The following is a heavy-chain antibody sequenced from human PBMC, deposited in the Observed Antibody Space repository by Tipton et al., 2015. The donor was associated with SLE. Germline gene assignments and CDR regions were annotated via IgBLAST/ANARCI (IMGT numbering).Heavy chain of an antibody. Sequence: SLRLSCAASGFTFSSYDMHWVRQATGKGLEWVSAIGTAGDTYYPGSVKGRFTISRENSKNMLYLQMNSLRAEDTAVYYCARRGSSWYADYWGQGTLVTVSS. D-gene: IGHD6-13*01. J-gene: IGHJ4*02. CDR1: GFTFSSYD. CDR2: IGTAGDT. CDR3: ARRGSSWYADY. V-gene: IGHV3-13*01.